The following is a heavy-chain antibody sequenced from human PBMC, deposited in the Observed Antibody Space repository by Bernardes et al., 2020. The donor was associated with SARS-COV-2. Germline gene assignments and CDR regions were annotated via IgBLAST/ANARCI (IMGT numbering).Heavy chain of an antibody. CDR3: AKPRRALCSSPTCFVFDI. V-gene: IGHV3-23*01. Sequence: GGSLRLSCAASGFTFSSYAMSWVRQAPGKGLEWVSAISVSGGSTYYADSVEGRFTISRDTSKNTLYLQMNSLRAEDTAVYYCAKPRRALCSSPTCFVFDIWGQGTMVTVSS. CDR2: ISVSGGST. CDR1: GFTFSSYA. J-gene: IGHJ3*02. D-gene: IGHD2-2*01.